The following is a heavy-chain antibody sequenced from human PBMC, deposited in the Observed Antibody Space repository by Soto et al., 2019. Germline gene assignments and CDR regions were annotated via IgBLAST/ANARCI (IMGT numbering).Heavy chain of an antibody. CDR2: IDGSSSTI. D-gene: IGHD3-10*01. J-gene: IGHJ4*02. V-gene: IGHV3-48*02. Sequence: EVRLVESGGGLVQPGGSLRLSCAASGFTFSIYGMYWVRQAPGKGLEWVSHIDGSSSTIYYADSVRGRFTTSRDNAKNSLNLQMNSLRDEDTAVYYCGRGMARGLEYWGQGTLVTVSS. CDR3: GRGMARGLEY. CDR1: GFTFSIYG.